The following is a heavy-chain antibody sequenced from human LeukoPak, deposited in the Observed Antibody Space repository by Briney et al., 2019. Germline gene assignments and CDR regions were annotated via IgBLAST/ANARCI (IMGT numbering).Heavy chain of an antibody. J-gene: IGHJ4*02. CDR1: GGSISSYY. CDR2: IYYSGST. D-gene: IGHD3-22*01. V-gene: IGHV4-59*01. CDR3: ARVGYYYDSSGFYDY. Sequence: SETLSLTCTVSGGSISSYYWSWIRQPPGKGLEWIGYIYYSGSTNYNPSLKSQVTISVDTSKNQFSLKLSSVTAADTAVYYCARVGYYYDSSGFYDYWGQGTLVTVSS.